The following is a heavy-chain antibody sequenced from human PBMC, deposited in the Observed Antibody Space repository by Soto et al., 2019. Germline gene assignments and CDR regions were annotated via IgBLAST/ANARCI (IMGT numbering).Heavy chain of an antibody. CDR2: INPSGGST. CDR1: GYTFTSYY. V-gene: IGHV1-46*01. D-gene: IGHD6-19*01. J-gene: IGHJ4*02. CDR3: ARSSGWYLGDY. Sequence: QVQLVQSGAEVKKPGASVKVSCKASGYTFTSYYMHWVRQAPGQGLEWMGIINPSGGSTSYAQKFQGRVTMTRDTSTSTVYMELSSLRCEDTAVYYCARSSGWYLGDYWGQGTLVTVSS.